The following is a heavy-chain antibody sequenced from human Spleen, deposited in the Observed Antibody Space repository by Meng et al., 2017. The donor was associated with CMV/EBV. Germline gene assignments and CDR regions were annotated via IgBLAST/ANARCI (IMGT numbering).Heavy chain of an antibody. V-gene: IGHV3-66*02. CDR2: IYSGGST. CDR3: AKGQYQLLSRFDP. D-gene: IGHD2-2*01. CDR1: GFTVSSNY. J-gene: IGHJ5*02. Sequence: GGSLRLSCAASGFTVSSNYMSWVRQAPGKGLEWVSVIYSGGSTYYADSVKGRFTISRDNSKNTLYLQMNSLRAEDTAVYYCAKGQYQLLSRFDPWGQGTLVTVSS.